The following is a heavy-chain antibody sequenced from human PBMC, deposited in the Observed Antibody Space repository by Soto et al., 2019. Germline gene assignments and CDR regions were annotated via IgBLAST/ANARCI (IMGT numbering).Heavy chain of an antibody. J-gene: IGHJ5*02. CDR1: GGSISSGDYY. Sequence: SETLSLTCTVSGGSISSGDYYWSWIRQLPGKGLEWIGYIYYSGSTYYNPSLKSRVTISVDTSKNQFSLKLSSVTAADTAVYYCARAGVQNWFDPWGQGTLVTVSS. CDR2: IYYSGST. V-gene: IGHV4-30-4*01. D-gene: IGHD3-10*01. CDR3: ARAGVQNWFDP.